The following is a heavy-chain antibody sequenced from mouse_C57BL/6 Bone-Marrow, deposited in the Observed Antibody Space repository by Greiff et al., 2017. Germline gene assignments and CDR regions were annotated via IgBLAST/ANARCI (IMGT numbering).Heavy chain of an antibody. D-gene: IGHD1-1*01. V-gene: IGHV1-22*01. CDR1: GYTFTDYN. CDR3: ARCEYYSIFAY. Sequence: VQLQQSGPELVKPGASVKMSCKASGYTFTDYNMHWVKQSHGKSLEWIGYFHPNNDGPRYNQKFKGKATLTVTKSSSTVYLELRRLTSEDSVDYYCARCEYYSIFAYWGQGTLGTGSA. CDR2: FHPNNDGP. J-gene: IGHJ3*01.